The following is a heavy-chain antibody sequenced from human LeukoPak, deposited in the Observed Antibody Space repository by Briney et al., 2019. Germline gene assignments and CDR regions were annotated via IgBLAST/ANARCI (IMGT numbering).Heavy chain of an antibody. CDR2: ISWNSGSI. V-gene: IGHV3-9*01. CDR1: GFTFDDYA. D-gene: IGHD4-23*01. Sequence: GGSLRLSCAASGFTFDDYAMHWGRQAPGKGLEWVSGISWNSGSIGYADSVKGRFTISRDNAKNSLYLQMNSLRAEDTALYYCAKDTRLEVVTPSFDYWGQGTLVTVSS. J-gene: IGHJ4*02. CDR3: AKDTRLEVVTPSFDY.